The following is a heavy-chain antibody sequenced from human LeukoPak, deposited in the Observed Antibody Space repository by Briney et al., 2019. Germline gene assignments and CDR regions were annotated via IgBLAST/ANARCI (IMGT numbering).Heavy chain of an antibody. V-gene: IGHV1-2*02. J-gene: IGHJ5*02. CDR1: GYTFTAQY. CDR2: INPNNGDT. D-gene: IGHD4-23*01. Sequence: ASVKVSCKASGYTFTAQYMHWVRQAPGQGLEWMGWINPNNGDTKYAQSFLGRVTMTRDTSTTTAYMELSSLRSDDTAVYYCAYYGGNSRGWFDPWGQGTLVTVSS. CDR3: AYYGGNSRGWFDP.